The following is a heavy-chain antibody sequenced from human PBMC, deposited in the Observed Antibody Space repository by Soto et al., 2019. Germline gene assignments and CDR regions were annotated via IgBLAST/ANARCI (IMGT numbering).Heavy chain of an antibody. J-gene: IGHJ4*02. CDR2: ISAHNGNT. D-gene: IGHD1-1*01. Sequence: QVNLVQYVAEVKKPGASVKVSCKGSGYTFTSYGITWVRQAPGQGLEWMGWISAHNGNTDYAQKLQGRVTVTRDTSTSTAYMELRSLRSDDTAVYYCARGRYGDYWGQGALVTVSS. CDR1: GYTFTSYG. V-gene: IGHV1-18*01. CDR3: ARGRYGDY.